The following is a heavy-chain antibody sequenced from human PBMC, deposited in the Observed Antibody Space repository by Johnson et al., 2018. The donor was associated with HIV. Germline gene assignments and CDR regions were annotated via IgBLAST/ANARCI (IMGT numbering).Heavy chain of an antibody. D-gene: IGHD3-9*01. CDR2: INSDGSSK. J-gene: IGHJ3*02. CDR1: GFTFSSYW. V-gene: IGHV3-74*02. Sequence: VQLVESGGGVVRPGGSLRLSCAASGFTFSSYWMHWVRQAPGKGLVWVSRINSDGSSKNYADSVKGRFTISRDNAKNTLYLQMNSLRAEDTAVYYCATGAFDWLGDAFDIWGQGTMVTVSS. CDR3: ATGAFDWLGDAFDI.